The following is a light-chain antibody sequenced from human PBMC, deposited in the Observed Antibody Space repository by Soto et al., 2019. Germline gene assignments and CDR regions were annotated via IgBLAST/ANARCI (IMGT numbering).Light chain of an antibody. Sequence: SALTQPASVSGSPGQSITISCTGTSSDVGGYNYVSWYQQHPGKAPKLMIYDVTNRPSGVSNRFSGSKSGNTASLTISGLQAEDEADYYCSSYTISSPVYVFGTGTKLTVL. CDR3: SSYTISSPVYV. CDR2: DVT. CDR1: SSDVGGYNY. V-gene: IGLV2-14*01. J-gene: IGLJ1*01.